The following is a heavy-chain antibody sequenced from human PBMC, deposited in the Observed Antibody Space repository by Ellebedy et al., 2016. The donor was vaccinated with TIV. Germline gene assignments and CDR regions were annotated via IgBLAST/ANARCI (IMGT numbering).Heavy chain of an antibody. CDR2: INPNSGGT. D-gene: IGHD1-1*01. V-gene: IGHV1-2*02. Sequence: ASVKVSCKASGYTFTGYYMHWVRQAPGQGLEWMGWINPNSGGTKYAQKFQGRVTMTRDTSISTAHMELSRLRSDDTAVYYCARGGGNNWHLELDYWGQGTLVTVSS. CDR3: ARGGGNNWHLELDY. J-gene: IGHJ4*02. CDR1: GYTFTGYY.